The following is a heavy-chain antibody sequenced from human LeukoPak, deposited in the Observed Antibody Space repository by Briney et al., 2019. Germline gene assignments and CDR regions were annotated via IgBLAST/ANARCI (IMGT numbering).Heavy chain of an antibody. CDR3: ARDPIPPYCSGGSCYSINYFDY. V-gene: IGHV1-69*05. Sequence: SVKVSCKASGGTFSSYAISWVRQAPGQGLEWMGRIIPIFGTANYAQKFQGRVTITTDESTSTAYMELSSLRSKDTAVYYCARDPIPPYCSGGSCYSINYFDYWGQGTLVTVSS. CDR2: IIPIFGTA. CDR1: GGTFSSYA. J-gene: IGHJ4*02. D-gene: IGHD2-15*01.